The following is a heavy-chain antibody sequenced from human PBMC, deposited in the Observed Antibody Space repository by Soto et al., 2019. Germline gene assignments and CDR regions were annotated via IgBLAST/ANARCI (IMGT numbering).Heavy chain of an antibody. V-gene: IGHV3-74*01. D-gene: IGHD2-21*02. J-gene: IGHJ4*02. Sequence: EVQLVESGGGLVQPGGSLRLSCVASGFTFNYYWMHWVRHAPEKALVWVSRIQSDGSSPDYVDSVKGRFTISRDNAKNTLYLQMNNLRAEDTAVYYCARGGDPDYWGQGTLVTVSS. CDR3: ARGGDPDY. CDR2: IQSDGSSP. CDR1: GFTFNYYW.